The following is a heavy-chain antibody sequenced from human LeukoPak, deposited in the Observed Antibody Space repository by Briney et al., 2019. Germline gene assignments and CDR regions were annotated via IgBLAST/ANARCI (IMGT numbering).Heavy chain of an antibody. CDR1: GFTFSSYA. J-gene: IGHJ4*02. CDR2: ISGSGGST. D-gene: IGHD3-10*01. Sequence: AGGSLRLSCAASGFTFSSYAMSWVRQAPGKGLEWVSAISGSGGSTYYADSVKGRFTISRDNSKNTLYLQMNSLRAEDTAVYYCAKTRAPMVRGGEGLDYWGQGTLVTVSS. CDR3: AKTRAPMVRGGEGLDY. V-gene: IGHV3-23*01.